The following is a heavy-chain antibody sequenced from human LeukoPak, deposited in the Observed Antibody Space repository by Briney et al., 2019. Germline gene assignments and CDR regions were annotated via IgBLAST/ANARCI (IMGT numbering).Heavy chain of an antibody. CDR1: GFSFSSCN. Sequence: GGSLRLSCAASGFSFSSCNMNWVRQAPGKGLEWVSYISSGSSSIYYEDSVKGRFTISRDNAKNSLYLQMNSLRDEDTAVYFCARDAYQVLVTYYYGMDVWGQGTTVTVSS. CDR3: ARDAYQVLVTYYYGMDV. CDR2: ISSGSSSI. V-gene: IGHV3-48*02. D-gene: IGHD2-2*01. J-gene: IGHJ6*02.